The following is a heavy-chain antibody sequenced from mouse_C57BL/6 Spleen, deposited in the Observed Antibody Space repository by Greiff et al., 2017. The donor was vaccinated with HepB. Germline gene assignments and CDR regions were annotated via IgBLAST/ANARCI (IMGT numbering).Heavy chain of an antibody. CDR3: ARANWDDFDY. V-gene: IGHV1-64*01. CDR1: GYTFTSYW. J-gene: IGHJ2*01. D-gene: IGHD4-1*01. Sequence: QVQLKQPGAELVKPGASVKLSCKASGYTFTSYWMHWVKQRPGQGLEWIGMIHPNSGSTNYNEKFKSKATLTVDKSSSTAYMQLSSLTSEDSAVYYCARANWDDFDYWGQGTTLTVSS. CDR2: IHPNSGST.